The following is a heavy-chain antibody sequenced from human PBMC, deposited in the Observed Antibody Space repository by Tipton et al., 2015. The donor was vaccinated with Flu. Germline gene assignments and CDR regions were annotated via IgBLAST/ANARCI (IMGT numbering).Heavy chain of an antibody. CDR1: GFTFSSYE. V-gene: IGHV3-48*03. D-gene: IGHD3-16*01. CDR3: ARGFIRLCDY. J-gene: IGHJ4*02. Sequence: SLRLSCAASGFTFSSYEMNWVRQAPGKGLEWVSYITPSGTTRYYADSVKGRFSTSRDNAKNSLYLQMNSLRAEDTAVYYCARGFIRLCDYWGQGTPVTVS. CDR2: ITPSGTTR.